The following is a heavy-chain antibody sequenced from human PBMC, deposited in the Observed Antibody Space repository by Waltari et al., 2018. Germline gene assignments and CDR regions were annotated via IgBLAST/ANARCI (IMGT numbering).Heavy chain of an antibody. CDR2: IYTSWST. J-gene: IGHJ6*03. Sequence: QVQLQESGPGLVKPSQTLSLHCTVSGGSISSGSSYWTWVRQTAGRGLEWIGLIYTSWSTNATPSLKCRVTISVDTSKNQFSLTLSSVTAADTAVYYCAADRGREVRGRYYYYMDVWGKGTTVTVSS. D-gene: IGHD3-10*01. CDR1: GGSISSGSSY. V-gene: IGHV4-61*02. CDR3: AADRGREVRGRYYYYMDV.